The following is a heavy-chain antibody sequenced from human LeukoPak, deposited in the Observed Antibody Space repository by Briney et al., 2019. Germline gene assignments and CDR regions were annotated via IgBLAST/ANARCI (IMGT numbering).Heavy chain of an antibody. D-gene: IGHD3-22*01. Sequence: GGSLRLSCAATGFTFSSYAMHSVRQAPGKGLEWVAVISYDGSNKYYADSVKGRFTISRDNSKNTLYLQMNSLRAEDTAVYYCARDYYDSSGYYYWWGQGTLVTVSS. V-gene: IGHV3-30*04. CDR1: GFTFSSYA. CDR3: ARDYYDSSGYYYW. J-gene: IGHJ4*02. CDR2: ISYDGSNK.